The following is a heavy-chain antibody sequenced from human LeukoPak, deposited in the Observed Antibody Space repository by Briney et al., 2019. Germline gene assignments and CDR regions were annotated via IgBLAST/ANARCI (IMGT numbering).Heavy chain of an antibody. CDR1: GGSISSGGYY. D-gene: IGHD6-13*01. J-gene: IGHJ4*02. CDR3: AREGSSWYGVRTFDY. V-gene: IGHV4-31*03. Sequence: SQTLSLTCTVSGGSISSGGYYWSWIRQHPGKCLEWIGYIYYSGSTYYNPSLKSRVTISVDTSKNQFYLKLSSVTAADTAVYYCAREGSSWYGVRTFDYWGQGTLVTVSS. CDR2: IYYSGST.